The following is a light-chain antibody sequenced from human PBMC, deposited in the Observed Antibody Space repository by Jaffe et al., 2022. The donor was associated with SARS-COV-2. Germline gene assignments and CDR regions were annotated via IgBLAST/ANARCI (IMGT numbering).Light chain of an antibody. Sequence: QSVLTQPPSVSAAPGQKVTISCSGSSSNIGYNYVSWYQQLPGTAPKLLIYENDRRPSGIPDRFSGSKSGTSATLGITGPQTGDEAEYYCASWDNSLSIVVFGGGTRLTVL. CDR3: ASWDNSLSIVV. J-gene: IGLJ2*01. V-gene: IGLV1-51*02. CDR2: END. CDR1: SSNIGYNY.